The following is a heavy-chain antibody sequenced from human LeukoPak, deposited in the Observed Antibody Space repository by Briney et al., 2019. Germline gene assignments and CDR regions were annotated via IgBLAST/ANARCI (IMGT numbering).Heavy chain of an antibody. CDR1: GLNVSSNY. V-gene: IGHV3-53*01. J-gene: IGHJ6*03. CDR2: IYSGGST. D-gene: IGHD3-3*01. CDR3: ARVFGAASYYYYMDV. Sequence: PGGSLRLSCAASGLNVSSNYMSWVRQAPGKGLEWVSVIYSGGSTYYADSVKGRFTISRDNSKNTLYLQMNSLRAEDTAVYYCARVFGAASYYYYMDVWGKGTRVTVSS.